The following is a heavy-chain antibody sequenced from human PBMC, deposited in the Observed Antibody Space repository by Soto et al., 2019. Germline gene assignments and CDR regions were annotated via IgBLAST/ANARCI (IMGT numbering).Heavy chain of an antibody. J-gene: IGHJ5*02. D-gene: IGHD3-3*01. CDR1: GYSFTSYW. Sequence: GESLKISCKGSGYSFTSYWIGWVRLMPGKGLERMGIIYPGDSDTRYSPSFQGQVTISADKSISTAYLQWSSLKASDTAMYYCARIASPITIFGVVISWRWFDPWGQGTLVTVSS. CDR3: ARIASPITIFGVVISWRWFDP. CDR2: IYPGDSDT. V-gene: IGHV5-51*01.